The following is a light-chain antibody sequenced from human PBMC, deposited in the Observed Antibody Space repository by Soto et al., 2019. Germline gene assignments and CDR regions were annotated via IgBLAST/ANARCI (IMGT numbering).Light chain of an antibody. CDR2: AAS. CDR1: QNINNY. J-gene: IGKJ1*01. CDR3: QQCYSTPLT. Sequence: DIPMTQSPSSVSASIGDRVTMTCRASQNINNYLGWYQQRPGKAPKLLIYAASSLQSGVPSRFSGSGSGTDFSLTISSLQPEDFATYYCQQCYSTPLTFGQGTKVDIK. V-gene: IGKV1-39*01.